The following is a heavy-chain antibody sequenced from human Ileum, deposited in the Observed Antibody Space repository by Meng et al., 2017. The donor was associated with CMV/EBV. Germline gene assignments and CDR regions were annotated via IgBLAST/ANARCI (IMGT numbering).Heavy chain of an antibody. Sequence: VYGGSFNGYYWTWIRQSPGKGLEWIGEINHSGGTNYNPSLKRRAIISLDRSNNQLSLNLASVSGADTAVYYCARAHCNRVNCYFRFDPWGQGTLVTVSS. CDR2: INHSGGT. V-gene: IGHV4-34*01. CDR1: GGSFNGYY. J-gene: IGHJ5*02. D-gene: IGHD2-21*02. CDR3: ARAHCNRVNCYFRFDP.